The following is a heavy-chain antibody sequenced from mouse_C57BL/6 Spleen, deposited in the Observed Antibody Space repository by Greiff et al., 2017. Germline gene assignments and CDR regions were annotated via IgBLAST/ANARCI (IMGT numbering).Heavy chain of an antibody. J-gene: IGHJ2*01. CDR1: GFTFSDYY. CDR3: ARGSNYYGSSYAYFDY. V-gene: IGHV5-16*01. Sequence: DVQLVESEGGLVQPGSSMKLSCTASGFTFSDYYMAWVRQVPEKGLEWVANINYDGSSTYYLDSLKSRFIISRDNAKNILYQQMSSLKSEDTATYYCARGSNYYGSSYAYFDYWGQGTTLTVSS. CDR2: INYDGSST. D-gene: IGHD1-1*01.